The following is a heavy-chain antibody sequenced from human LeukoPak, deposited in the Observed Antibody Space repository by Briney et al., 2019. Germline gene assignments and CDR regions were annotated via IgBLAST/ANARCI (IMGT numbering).Heavy chain of an antibody. V-gene: IGHV3-11*01. CDR2: ISSSGSTV. J-gene: IGHJ4*02. CDR3: ARSYNWNSEIDY. Sequence: PGGSLRLSCAASGFTFGDYYMSWIRQAPGKGLEWISFISSSGSTVYYADSVKGRFTISRDNAKNSLYLQMNSLRAEDTAVYYCARSYNWNSEIDYWGQGTLVTVSS. D-gene: IGHD1-7*01. CDR1: GFTFGDYY.